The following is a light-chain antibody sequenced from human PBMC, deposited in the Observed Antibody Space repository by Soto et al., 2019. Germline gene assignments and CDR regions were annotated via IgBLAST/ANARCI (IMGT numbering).Light chain of an antibody. CDR1: SSDVGDYNY. CDR3: SSYTSSSRYV. J-gene: IGLJ1*01. Sequence: QSALTQPASVSGSPGQSITISCTGTSSDVGDYNYVSWYQQHPGKAPKFMIYDVTIRPSGVSNRFSGSKSGNTASLTISGLQAEDEADYYCSSYTSSSRYVFGTGTKLPS. CDR2: DVT. V-gene: IGLV2-14*01.